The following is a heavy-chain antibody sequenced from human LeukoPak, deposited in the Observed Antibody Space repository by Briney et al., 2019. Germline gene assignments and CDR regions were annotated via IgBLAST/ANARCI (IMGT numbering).Heavy chain of an antibody. CDR3: ARIFSGSYPDY. D-gene: IGHD1-26*01. Sequence: AVIWYDGSNKYYADSVKGRFTISRDNAKNSLYLQMNSLRAEDTAVYYCARIFSGSYPDYWGQGTLVTVSS. CDR2: IWYDGSNK. V-gene: IGHV3-33*03. J-gene: IGHJ4*02.